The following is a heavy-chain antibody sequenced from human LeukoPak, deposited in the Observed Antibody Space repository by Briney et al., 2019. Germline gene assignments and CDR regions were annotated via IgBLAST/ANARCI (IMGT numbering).Heavy chain of an antibody. CDR2: IKEDGSEE. V-gene: IGHV3-7*01. D-gene: IGHD3-22*01. Sequence: GGSLRLSCAASGFTFSSYCMTWVRQAPGKGLECVANIKEDGSEEYYVDSVKGRFSIPRDNAKNSLHQQMNSLRAEDTAVYYCARDWLAGNPYHAFDLWGKGTMVTVSS. CDR3: ARDWLAGNPYHAFDL. J-gene: IGHJ3*01. CDR1: GFTFSSYC.